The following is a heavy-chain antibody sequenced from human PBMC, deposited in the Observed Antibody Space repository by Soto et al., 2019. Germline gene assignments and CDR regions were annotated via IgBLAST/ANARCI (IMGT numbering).Heavy chain of an antibody. CDR2: ISPYSLDT. CDR3: ARAVSTSRYNWFDP. D-gene: IGHD2-2*01. Sequence: QVQLVQSGGEVKKPGASVKVSCKASGYTFNTYGISWVRQAPGQGLEWMGWISPYSLDTNYAQKFQGRVTMTTDTSTSTAYMELRSLRSDDTAVYHCARAVSTSRYNWFDPWGQGTLVTVSS. J-gene: IGHJ5*02. V-gene: IGHV1-18*04. CDR1: GYTFNTYG.